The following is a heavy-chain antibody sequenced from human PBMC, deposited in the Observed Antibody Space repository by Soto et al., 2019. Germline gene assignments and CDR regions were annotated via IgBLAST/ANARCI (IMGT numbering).Heavy chain of an antibody. V-gene: IGHV3-7*01. CDR3: ARSRVDVAVAPHTILRSWFEP. J-gene: IGHJ5*02. Sequence: EVQLMESGGGLVQPGGSLRLSCAASGFTFSSYWMSWVRQAPGKGLEWLANIKQDGREKYYVDSVRGRFTISRDNAKNSLSLQMNSLRAEDTAVYYCARSRVDVAVAPHTILRSWFEPCGKGTLVTVSS. D-gene: IGHD2-2*02. CDR2: IKQDGREK. CDR1: GFTFSSYW.